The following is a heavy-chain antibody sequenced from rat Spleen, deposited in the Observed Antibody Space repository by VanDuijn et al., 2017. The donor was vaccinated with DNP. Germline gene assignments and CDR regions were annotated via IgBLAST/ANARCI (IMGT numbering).Heavy chain of an antibody. CDR2: ISYDGRGT. Sequence: EVQLVESGGGLVQPGRSLKLSCAASGFTFSDYNMVWVRQAPKKGLEWVATISYDGRGTYYRDSVKGRFIISRDNAKSTLYLQMDSLRSEDTATYFCAKPDYWGQGVMVTVSS. J-gene: IGHJ2*01. V-gene: IGHV5-7*01. CDR1: GFTFSDYN. CDR3: AKPDY.